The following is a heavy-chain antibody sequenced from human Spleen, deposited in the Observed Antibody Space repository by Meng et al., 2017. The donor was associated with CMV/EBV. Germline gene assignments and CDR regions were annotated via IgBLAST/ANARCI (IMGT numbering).Heavy chain of an antibody. CDR2: IIPILGIA. V-gene: IGHV1-69*02. J-gene: IGHJ4*02. D-gene: IGHD5-24*01. CDR3: ARARDGYYFDY. CDR1: GGTFSRYT. Sequence: SCKASGGTFSRYTISWVRQAPGQGLEWMGRIIPILGIANYAQKFQGRVTITADKSTSTAYMELSSLRSEDTAVYYCARARDGYYFDYWGQGTLVTVSS.